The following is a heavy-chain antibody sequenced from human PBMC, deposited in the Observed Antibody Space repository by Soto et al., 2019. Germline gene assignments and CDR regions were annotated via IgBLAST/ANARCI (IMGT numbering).Heavy chain of an antibody. CDR3: ASIYGSGSYYNDGWFDP. J-gene: IGHJ5*02. CDR1: GGSISSYY. D-gene: IGHD3-10*01. CDR2: IYYSGST. V-gene: IGHV4-59*01. Sequence: PSETLSLTCTVSGGSISSYYWSCIRQPPGKGLEWIGYIYYSGSTNYNPSLKSRVTISVDTSKNQFSLKLSSVTAADTAVYYCASIYGSGSYYNDGWFDPWGQGTLVTVSS.